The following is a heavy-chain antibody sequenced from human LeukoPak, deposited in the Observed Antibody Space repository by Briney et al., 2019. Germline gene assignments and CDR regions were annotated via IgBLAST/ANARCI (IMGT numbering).Heavy chain of an antibody. J-gene: IGHJ3*02. CDR3: ARPRWGCYYGSFDI. CDR1: GSHFTSYW. Sequence: GGSLQISGKGSGSHFTSYWIGWVRQVPGKGLEWMGIIYRGDSDTKYSPSFQAQLNISPDKSISSACPQWSSLKASDTAMYYWARPRWGCYYGSFDIWGQGTMVTVSS. CDR2: IYRGDSDT. V-gene: IGHV5-51*01. D-gene: IGHD3-10*01.